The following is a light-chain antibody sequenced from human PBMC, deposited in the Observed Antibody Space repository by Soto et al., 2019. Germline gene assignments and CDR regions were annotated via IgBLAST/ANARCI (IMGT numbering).Light chain of an antibody. CDR1: QSVSSY. CDR3: QQRSNWPPNSFT. V-gene: IGKV3-11*01. CDR2: DAS. J-gene: IGKJ3*01. Sequence: EIVLTQSPATLSLSPGERATLSCRASQSVSSYLAWYQQKPGQAPRLLIYDASNRATGIPARFSGSGSGTDFTLTISRLEPEDFAVYYCQQRSNWPPNSFTFGPGTKVDIK.